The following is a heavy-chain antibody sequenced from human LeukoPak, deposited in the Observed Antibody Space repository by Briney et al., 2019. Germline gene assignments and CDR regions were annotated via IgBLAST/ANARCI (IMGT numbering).Heavy chain of an antibody. D-gene: IGHD2-2*01. J-gene: IGHJ4*02. CDR2: IIPIFGTA. Sequence: SVKVSCKASGGTFSSYAISWVRRAPGQGLEWMGGIIPIFGTANYAQKFQGRVTITADKSTSTAYMELSRLRSDDTAVYYCARDHYCSSTSCYPDYWGQGTLVTVSS. CDR1: GGTFSSYA. CDR3: ARDHYCSSTSCYPDY. V-gene: IGHV1-69*06.